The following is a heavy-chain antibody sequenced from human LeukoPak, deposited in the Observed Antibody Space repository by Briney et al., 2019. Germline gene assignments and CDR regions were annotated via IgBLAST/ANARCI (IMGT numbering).Heavy chain of an antibody. CDR2: NSGSGDST. V-gene: IGHV3-23*01. J-gene: IGHJ4*02. Sequence: GGSLRLSCAASGFTFSSYAMSWVRQAPGKGLEWVSANSGSGDSTYYADSVKGRFTISRDNSKNTLYLQMNSLRVEDTAVYYCAKDLPTKCRGDCPSDYWGQGTLVTVSS. D-gene: IGHD2-21*02. CDR3: AKDLPTKCRGDCPSDY. CDR1: GFTFSSYA.